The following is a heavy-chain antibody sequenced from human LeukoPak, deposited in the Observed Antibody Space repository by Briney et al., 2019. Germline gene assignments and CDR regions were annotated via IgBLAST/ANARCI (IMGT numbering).Heavy chain of an antibody. CDR1: GGSFSGYY. CDR3: ARGRSSRYKPNWFDP. V-gene: IGHV4-34*01. CDR2: INHSGST. J-gene: IGHJ5*02. Sequence: SETLSLTCAVYGGSFSGYYWGWIRQPPGKGLEWIGEINHSGSTNYNPSLKSRVTISVDTSKNQFSLKLSSVTAADTAVYHCARGRSSRYKPNWFDPWGQGTLVTVSS. D-gene: IGHD6-13*01.